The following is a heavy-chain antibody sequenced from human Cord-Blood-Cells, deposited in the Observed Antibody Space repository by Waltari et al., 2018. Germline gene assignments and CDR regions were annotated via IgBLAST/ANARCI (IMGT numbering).Heavy chain of an antibody. D-gene: IGHD2-21*01. CDR3: ARVRGWGSWVDY. J-gene: IGHJ4*02. Sequence: QVQLQESGPGLVKPSETLSLTCTVSGGSVSSGSYYWSWIRQPPGKGLEWIGYIYYSGGTNYNPSLKSRVTISVDTSKNQFSLKLSSVTAADTAVYYCARVRGWGSWVDYWGQGTLVTVSS. CDR1: GGSVSSGSYY. V-gene: IGHV4-61*01. CDR2: IYYSGGT.